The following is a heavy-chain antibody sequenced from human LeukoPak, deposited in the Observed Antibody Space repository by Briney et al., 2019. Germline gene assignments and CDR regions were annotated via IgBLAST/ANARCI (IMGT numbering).Heavy chain of an antibody. D-gene: IGHD2-21*02. J-gene: IGHJ3*02. CDR2: ISGSGGST. Sequence: GGSLRLSCAASGFTFSSYAMSWVRQAPGKGLEWVSAISGSGGSTYYADSVKGRFTISRDNSKNTLYLQMNSLRAEDTAVYYCANGLAYCGGDCYRAGAFDIWGQGTMVTASS. CDR1: GFTFSSYA. V-gene: IGHV3-23*01. CDR3: ANGLAYCGGDCYRAGAFDI.